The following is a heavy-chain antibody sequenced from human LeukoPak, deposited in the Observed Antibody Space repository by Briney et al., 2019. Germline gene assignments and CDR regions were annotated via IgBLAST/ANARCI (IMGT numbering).Heavy chain of an antibody. CDR3: ARQPAAIRSYCYGMDV. CDR2: IYPGDSDT. J-gene: IGHJ6*02. CDR1: GYSFTSYW. D-gene: IGHD2-2*02. Sequence: LGESLKISCKGSGYSFTSYWIGWVRQMPGKGLEWMGIIYPGDSDTRYSPSFQGQVTISADKSISTAYLQWSSLKASDTAMYYCARQPAAIRSYCYGMDVWGQGTTVTVSS. V-gene: IGHV5-51*01.